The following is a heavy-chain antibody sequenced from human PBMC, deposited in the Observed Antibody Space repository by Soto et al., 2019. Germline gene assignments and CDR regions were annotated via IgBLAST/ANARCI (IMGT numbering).Heavy chain of an antibody. CDR3: ARDKDLQPTVWGF. D-gene: IGHD3-16*01. CDR2: VYYSGAT. CDR1: GDSMATGGHY. J-gene: IGHJ4*02. V-gene: IGHV4-31*03. Sequence: SETLSLTCTVSGDSMATGGHYYNWIRQVPGKGLEWIGYVYYSGATHYTPSLRARATISRDTSKNQFSLRLISVSAADTALYYCARDKDLQPTVWGFWGQGIQVTVSS.